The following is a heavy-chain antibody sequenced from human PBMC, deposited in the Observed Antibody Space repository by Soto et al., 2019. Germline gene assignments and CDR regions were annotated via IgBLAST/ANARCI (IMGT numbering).Heavy chain of an antibody. V-gene: IGHV1-2*02. CDR2: INPNSGGT. J-gene: IGHJ4*02. Sequence: QVQLVQSGAEVKKPGASVKVSCTASGYTFTGYYMHWVRQAPGQGLEWMGWINPNSGGTNYAQKFQGRVTMTRDTSISTAYMELSRLRSDDTAVYYCARDGGRITIYGVDKYYFDYWGQGTLVTVSS. CDR1: GYTFTGYY. D-gene: IGHD3-3*01. CDR3: ARDGGRITIYGVDKYYFDY.